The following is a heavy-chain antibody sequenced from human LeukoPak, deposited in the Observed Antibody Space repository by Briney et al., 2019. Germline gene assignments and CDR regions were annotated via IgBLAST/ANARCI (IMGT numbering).Heavy chain of an antibody. V-gene: IGHV4-34*01. D-gene: IGHD6-6*01. CDR2: IHHSGST. CDR3: ATSIAAFSWFDY. CDR1: GGSISGYY. Sequence: SETLSLTCAVYGGSISGYYWSWIRQPPGKGLEWIAEIHHSGSTNCNPSLKSRVTISVDKSKNQFSLKLSSVTAADTAVYYCATSIAAFSWFDYWGQGTLVTVSS. J-gene: IGHJ4*02.